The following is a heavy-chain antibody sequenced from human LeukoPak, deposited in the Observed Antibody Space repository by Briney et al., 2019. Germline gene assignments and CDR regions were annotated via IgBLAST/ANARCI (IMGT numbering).Heavy chain of an antibody. J-gene: IGHJ5*01. CDR1: GGTFSSYA. D-gene: IGHD1-26*01. CDR3: ARSWVRVLDS. V-gene: IGHV1-8*02. Sequence: ASVKVSCKASGGTFSSYAISWVRQATGQGLEWMGWINPYTGTAGLAQKFQDRVTMTRNSSTTTVYMELSSLSFEDTAIYYCARSWVRVLDSWGQGTPVTVSS. CDR2: INPYTGTA.